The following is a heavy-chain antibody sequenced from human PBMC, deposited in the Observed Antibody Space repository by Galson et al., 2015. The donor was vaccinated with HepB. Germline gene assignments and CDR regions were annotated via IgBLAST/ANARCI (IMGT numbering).Heavy chain of an antibody. D-gene: IGHD3-22*01. J-gene: IGHJ3*02. Sequence: VKASCKVSGYTFTDYYMHWVQQAPGKGLEWMGLVDPEDGETIYAEKFQGRVTITADTSTDTAYMELSSLRSEDTAVYYCARPPLKGANYYDSSGVILGAFDIWGQGTMVTVSS. V-gene: IGHV1-69-2*01. CDR2: VDPEDGET. CDR1: GYTFTDYY. CDR3: ARPPLKGANYYDSSGVILGAFDI.